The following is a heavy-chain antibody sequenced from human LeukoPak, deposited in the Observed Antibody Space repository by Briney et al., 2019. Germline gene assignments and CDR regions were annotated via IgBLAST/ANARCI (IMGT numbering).Heavy chain of an antibody. CDR1: GFTFSSYA. Sequence: PGGSLRLSCAASGFTFSSYAMSWVRQAPGKGLEWVSAISGSGGSTYYADSVKGRFTISRDNSKNTLYLQMNSLRAEDTAVYYCAKSGPSYYYDSSGLTNFDYWGQGTLVTVSS. J-gene: IGHJ4*02. D-gene: IGHD3-22*01. V-gene: IGHV3-23*01. CDR2: ISGSGGST. CDR3: AKSGPSYYYDSSGLTNFDY.